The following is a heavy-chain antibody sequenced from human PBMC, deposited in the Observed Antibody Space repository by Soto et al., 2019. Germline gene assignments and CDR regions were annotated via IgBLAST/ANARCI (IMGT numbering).Heavy chain of an antibody. Sequence: EVQLVESGGGLVQPGGSLRLSCAASGFTFGSHWMHWVRQAPGKGLVYVSRISSGGTTTNYAESVKGRFTISRDNARNTLYLQMNSLRVEDTAVYYCARFGTSYDTSGFLYLGQGTPVTVSS. D-gene: IGHD3-22*01. CDR3: ARFGTSYDTSGFLY. CDR1: GFTFGSHW. V-gene: IGHV3-74*01. J-gene: IGHJ4*02. CDR2: ISSGGTTT.